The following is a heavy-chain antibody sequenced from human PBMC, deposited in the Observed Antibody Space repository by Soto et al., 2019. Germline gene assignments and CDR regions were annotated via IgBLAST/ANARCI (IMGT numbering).Heavy chain of an antibody. D-gene: IGHD3-3*01. CDR2: IFYSGIP. CDR1: GGSISSSSYF. V-gene: IGHV4-39*01. CDR3: ARHATIFGVVSHFDF. Sequence: SETLSLTCTVSGGSISSSSYFWGWIRQPPGKGLEWIGSIFYSGIPCKNPSLKGRVTIFVDTSKNQFSLKLSSVTAADTAVYYCARHATIFGVVSHFDFWGQGTLVTVSS. J-gene: IGHJ4*02.